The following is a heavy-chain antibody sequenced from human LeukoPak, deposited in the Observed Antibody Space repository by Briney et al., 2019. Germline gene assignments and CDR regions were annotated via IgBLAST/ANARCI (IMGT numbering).Heavy chain of an antibody. CDR2: IFYSGTT. J-gene: IGHJ3*02. V-gene: IGHV4-39*01. Sequence: SETLSLTCAVYGGSFSSYYWGWIRQPPGKGLEWIGSIFYSGTTYYNPSLKSRVTISADTSKNQFSLNLTSLTAADTAVYYCASQHYYDLPGGAFDIWGQGTMLTVSS. CDR1: GGSFSSYY. CDR3: ASQHYYDLPGGAFDI. D-gene: IGHD3-3*01.